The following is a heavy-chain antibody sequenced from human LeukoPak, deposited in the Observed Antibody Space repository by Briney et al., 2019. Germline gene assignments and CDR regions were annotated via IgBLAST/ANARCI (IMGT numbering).Heavy chain of an antibody. CDR3: AREYHTSSTSFDC. CDR2: IKHSGST. CDR1: GGSLSGHY. J-gene: IGHJ4*02. D-gene: IGHD6-6*01. Sequence: SETLSLTCGVYGGSLSGHYWSWIRQPPGKGLEWIGEIKHSGSTNYNPSLKSRVTISVDTSKNQFSLKLNSVTAADTAVYYCAREYHTSSTSFDCWGQGTLVAVSS. V-gene: IGHV4-34*01.